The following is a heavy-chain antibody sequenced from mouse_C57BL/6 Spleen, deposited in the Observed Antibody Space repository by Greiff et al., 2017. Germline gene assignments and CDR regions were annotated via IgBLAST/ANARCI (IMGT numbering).Heavy chain of an antibody. CDR2: IHPNSGST. V-gene: IGHV1-64*01. CDR1: GYTFTSYW. J-gene: IGHJ2*01. D-gene: IGHD1-1*01. CDR3: ARWGSSYGYFDY. Sequence: QVQLQQPGAELVKPGDSVKLSCKASGYTFTSYWMHWVKQRPGQGLEWIGMIHPNSGSTNYNEKFKSKATLTVDKSSSTAYMQLSSLTSEDSAVYYCARWGSSYGYFDYWGQGTTLTVSS.